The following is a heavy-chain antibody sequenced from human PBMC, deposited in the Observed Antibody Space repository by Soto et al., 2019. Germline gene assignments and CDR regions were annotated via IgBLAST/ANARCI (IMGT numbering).Heavy chain of an antibody. V-gene: IGHV2-5*01. CDR1: GFSLSTSGVG. Sequence: QITLKESGPTLVKPTQTLTLTCTFSGFSLSTSGVGVGWIRQPPGKALEWLALIYWNDDKRYSPSLKSRRTITKDTSKNQVVLTMTNMDPVDTATYYCARRYFDWAIDYWGQGTLVTVSS. CDR2: IYWNDDK. J-gene: IGHJ4*02. CDR3: ARRYFDWAIDY. D-gene: IGHD3-9*01.